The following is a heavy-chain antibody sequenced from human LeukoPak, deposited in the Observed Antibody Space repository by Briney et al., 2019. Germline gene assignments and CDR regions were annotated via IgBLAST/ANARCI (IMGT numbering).Heavy chain of an antibody. V-gene: IGHV3-64*01. J-gene: IGHJ6*03. CDR3: ARGGRDPYYHYYMDV. D-gene: IGHD3-16*01. CDR2: ISSNGGST. Sequence: GGSLRLSCAASGFTFSSYAMHWVRQAPGKGLEYVSAISSNGGSTYYANSVKGRFTISRDNAKNSLYLQMNSLRAEDSAVYYCARGGRDPYYHYYMDVWGKGTTVTVSS. CDR1: GFTFSSYA.